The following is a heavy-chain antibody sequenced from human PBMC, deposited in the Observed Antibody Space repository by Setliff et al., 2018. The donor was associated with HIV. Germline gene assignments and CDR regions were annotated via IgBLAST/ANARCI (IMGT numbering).Heavy chain of an antibody. D-gene: IGHD3-22*01. J-gene: IGHJ4*01. CDR1: GYSFTNYW. CDR2: IYPGDSDT. Sequence: GESLKISCKGSGYSFTNYWIGWVRQIPGKGLEWMGIIYPGDSDTRYSPSFQGQVTISADKSISTAYLQWSSLKASDTAMYYCARLSGLYYYDSSGYYYGHYFDYWG. V-gene: IGHV5-51*01. CDR3: ARLSGLYYYDSSGYYYGHYFDY.